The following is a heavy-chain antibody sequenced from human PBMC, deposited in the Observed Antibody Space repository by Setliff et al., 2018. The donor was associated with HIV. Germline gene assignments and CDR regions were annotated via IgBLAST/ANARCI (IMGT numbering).Heavy chain of an antibody. CDR2: INAGNGDT. D-gene: IGHD3-16*01. CDR3: ARDLNVWIGSLWFDP. CDR1: GYTFTSYA. Sequence: EASVKVSCKASGYTFTSYAMHWVRQAPGQRLEWMGWINAGNGDTEYSQKFQGRVTITRDTSASTAYMELSSLRSEDTAVYYCARDLNVWIGSLWFDPWGQGTLVTVSS. J-gene: IGHJ5*02. V-gene: IGHV1-3*01.